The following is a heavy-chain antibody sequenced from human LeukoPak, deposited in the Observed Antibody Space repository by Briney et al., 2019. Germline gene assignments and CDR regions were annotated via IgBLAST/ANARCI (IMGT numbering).Heavy chain of an antibody. CDR1: QFTFSHFN. CDR2: IDSRSGST. CDR3: ARGGYNWDGYGWFDP. Sequence: GGSLRLSCTDSQFTFSHFNMNWVRQPPGKGLEWVSYIDSRSGSTFYADSVKGRFTISRDNAKNSLYLQMNGLRVEDTAVYYCARGGYNWDGYGWFDPWGQGTPVIVSS. D-gene: IGHD1-1*01. V-gene: IGHV3-48*01. J-gene: IGHJ5*02.